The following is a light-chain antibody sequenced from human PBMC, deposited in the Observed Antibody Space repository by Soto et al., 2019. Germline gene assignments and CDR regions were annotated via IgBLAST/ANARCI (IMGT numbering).Light chain of an antibody. CDR1: SSDVGGYNY. Sequence: QSVLTQPASVSGSPGQSITISCTGTSSDVGGYNYVSWCQQHPGKAPKLMIYEVSNRPSGVSNRFSGSKSGSTASLTISGLQAEDEADYYCSSYTSSSTYVFGTGTKVTVL. J-gene: IGLJ1*01. CDR2: EVS. CDR3: SSYTSSSTYV. V-gene: IGLV2-14*01.